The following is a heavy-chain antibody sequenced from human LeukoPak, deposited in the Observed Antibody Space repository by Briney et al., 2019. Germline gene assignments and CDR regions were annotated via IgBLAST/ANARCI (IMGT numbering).Heavy chain of an antibody. CDR2: IYPGDSDT. V-gene: IGHV5-51*01. CDR1: GYTFTNYW. D-gene: IGHD3-9*01. Sequence: GESLKISCKGSGYTFTNYWIGWVRQMPGKGLEWMGIIYPGDSDTRYSASFQGQVTISADKSFSTAYLQWSSLKASDTAMYYCARRDDLLTGYYGFDYWGQGTLVTVSS. J-gene: IGHJ4*02. CDR3: ARRDDLLTGYYGFDY.